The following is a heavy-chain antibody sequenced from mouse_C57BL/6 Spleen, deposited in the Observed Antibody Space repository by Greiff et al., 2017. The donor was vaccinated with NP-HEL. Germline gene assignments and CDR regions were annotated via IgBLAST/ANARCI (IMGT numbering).Heavy chain of an antibody. CDR3: ARYYGSSPSFDY. CDR2: IYPGSGST. CDR1: GYTFTSYW. D-gene: IGHD1-1*01. V-gene: IGHV1-55*01. Sequence: QVQLQQPGAELVKPGASVKMSCKASGYTFTSYWITWVKQRPGQGLEWIGDIYPGSGSTNYNEKFKSKATLTVDTSSSTAYMQLSSLTSEDSAVYYCARYYGSSPSFDYWGQGTTLTVSS. J-gene: IGHJ2*01.